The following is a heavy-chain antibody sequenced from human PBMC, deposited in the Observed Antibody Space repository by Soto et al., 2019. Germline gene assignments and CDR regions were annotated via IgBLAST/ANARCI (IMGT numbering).Heavy chain of an antibody. D-gene: IGHD1-26*01. V-gene: IGHV1-2*04. Sequence: ASVKVSCKASGYTFTGYYMHWVRQAPGQGLEWMGWINPNSGGTNYAQKFQGWVTMTRDTSISTAYMELSRLRSDDTAVYYCARATTVGATSAHYYGMDVWGQGTTVTVSS. J-gene: IGHJ6*02. CDR3: ARATTVGATSAHYYGMDV. CDR2: INPNSGGT. CDR1: GYTFTGYY.